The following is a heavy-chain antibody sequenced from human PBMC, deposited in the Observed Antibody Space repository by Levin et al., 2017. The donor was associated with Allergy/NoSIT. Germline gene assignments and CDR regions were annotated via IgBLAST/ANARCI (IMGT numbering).Heavy chain of an antibody. V-gene: IGHV3-30*18. CDR1: GFTFSSYG. Sequence: GESLKISCAASGFTFSSYGMHWVRQAPGKGLEWVAVISYDGSNKYYADSVKGRFTISRDNSKNTLYLQMNSLRAEDTAVYYCAKLAGSRPYSSSWYYYYYYMDVWGKGTTVTVSS. CDR3: AKLAGSRPYSSSWYYYYYYMDV. CDR2: ISYDGSNK. D-gene: IGHD6-13*01. J-gene: IGHJ6*03.